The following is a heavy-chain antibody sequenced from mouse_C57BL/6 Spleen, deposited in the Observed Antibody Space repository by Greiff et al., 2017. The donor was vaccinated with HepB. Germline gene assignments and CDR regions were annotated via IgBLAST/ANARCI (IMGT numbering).Heavy chain of an antibody. J-gene: IGHJ2*01. CDR3: ARGESNYVHFDY. CDR1: GFTFSDYG. V-gene: IGHV5-17*01. CDR2: ISSGSSTI. D-gene: IGHD2-5*01. Sequence: EVHLVESGGGLVKPGGSLKLSCAASGFTFSDYGMHWVRQAPEKGLERVAYISSGSSTIYYADTVKGRFTISRDNAKNTLFLQMTSLRSEDTAMYYCARGESNYVHFDYWGQGTTLTVSS.